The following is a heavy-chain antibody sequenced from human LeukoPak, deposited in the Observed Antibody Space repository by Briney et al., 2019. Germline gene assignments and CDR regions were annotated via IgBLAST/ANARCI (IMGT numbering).Heavy chain of an antibody. CDR1: GFTFSSYD. Sequence: GGSLRLSCAASGFTFSSYDMHWVRQATGKGLEWVSAIGTAGDTYYPGSVKGRFTISRENAKNSLYLQMNSLRAGDTAVYYCARDLDSSSLGVHLDYWGQGTLVTVSS. CDR2: IGTAGDT. D-gene: IGHD6-13*01. CDR3: ARDLDSSSLGVHLDY. V-gene: IGHV3-13*01. J-gene: IGHJ4*02.